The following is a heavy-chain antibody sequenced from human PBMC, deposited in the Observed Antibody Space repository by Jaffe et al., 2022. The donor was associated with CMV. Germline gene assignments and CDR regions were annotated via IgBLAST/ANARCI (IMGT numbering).Heavy chain of an antibody. Sequence: EVQLVESGGGLVKPGGSLRLSCAASGFTFSNAWMSWVRQAPGKGLEWVGRIKSKTDGGTTDYAAPVKGRFTISRDDSKNTLYLQMNSLKTEDTAVYYCTTRAYCSSTSCYGYYYYGMDVWGQGTTVTVSS. CDR2: IKSKTDGGTT. CDR1: GFTFSNAW. V-gene: IGHV3-15*01. CDR3: TTRAYCSSTSCYGYYYYGMDV. J-gene: IGHJ6*02. D-gene: IGHD2-2*01.